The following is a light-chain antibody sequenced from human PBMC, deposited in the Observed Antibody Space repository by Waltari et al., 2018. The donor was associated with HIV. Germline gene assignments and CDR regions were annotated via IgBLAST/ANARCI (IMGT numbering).Light chain of an antibody. V-gene: IGLV2-14*03. J-gene: IGLJ2*01. Sequence: QSALTQPASVSGSPGQWVTISCSGTANDIAAYNHVSWYQLPPGKAPELIIYDVTYRPSGVSDRFSGSKSGNAASLTISGLQPEDEGDYFCASYRTAYTMVFGGGTRLTV. CDR1: ANDIAAYNH. CDR3: ASYRTAYTMV. CDR2: DVT.